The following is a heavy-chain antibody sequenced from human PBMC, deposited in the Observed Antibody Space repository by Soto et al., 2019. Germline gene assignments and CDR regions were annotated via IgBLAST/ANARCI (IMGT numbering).Heavy chain of an antibody. V-gene: IGHV4-39*01. Sequence: SETLSLTCTVSGDSISTTSYYWGWIRQPPGKGLEWIGSIYYSGSTYYNPSLKSRVTMSIDTSKNQFSLNLTSVTAADTALYHCARQVGTMKVVVITVFDYWGQGTLVTVSS. CDR1: GDSISTTSYY. CDR2: IYYSGST. J-gene: IGHJ4*02. CDR3: ARQVGTMKVVVITVFDY. D-gene: IGHD3-22*01.